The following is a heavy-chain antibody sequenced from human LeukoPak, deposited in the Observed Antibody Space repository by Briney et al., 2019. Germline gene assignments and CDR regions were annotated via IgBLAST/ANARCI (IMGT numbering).Heavy chain of an antibody. V-gene: IGHV3-48*03. Sequence: TGGSLRLSCTASGFTFSSYAMSWARQAPGKGLEWVSYFAGSDTTTYYADSVKGRFTISRDNAKNILYLQMNRLRVEDTALYYCTTLGYHLDSWGQGTLVTVSS. D-gene: IGHD3-22*01. J-gene: IGHJ4*02. CDR2: FAGSDTTT. CDR3: TTLGYHLDS. CDR1: GFTFSSYA.